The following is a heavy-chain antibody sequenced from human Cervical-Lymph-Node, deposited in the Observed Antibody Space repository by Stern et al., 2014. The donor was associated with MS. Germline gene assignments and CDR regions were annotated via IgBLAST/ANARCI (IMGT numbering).Heavy chain of an antibody. CDR1: GFTFDSYA. D-gene: IGHD6-6*01. CDR3: ARERFSSSSRLFDY. CDR2: ISYDGDNK. V-gene: IGHV3-30-3*01. Sequence: QVQLVQSGGGVVQPGRSLRLSCAASGFTFDSYAMHWVRQTPGKGLVWVAVISYDGDNKYYADSVKGRFTIPRDTSKNPLYLLMNSLRPEDPAVYYCARERFSSSSRLFDYWGQGALVTVTS. J-gene: IGHJ4*02.